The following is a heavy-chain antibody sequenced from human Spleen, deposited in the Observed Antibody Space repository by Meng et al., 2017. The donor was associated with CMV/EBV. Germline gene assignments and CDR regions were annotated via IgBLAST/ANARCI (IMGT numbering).Heavy chain of an antibody. Sequence: GESLKISCAASGFTVSSNYMSWVRQAPGKGLEWVSVIYSGGSTYYADSVKGRFTISRDNSKNTLYLQMNSLRAEDTAVYYCARTSSWYASDFWGQGALVTVSS. D-gene: IGHD6-13*01. V-gene: IGHV3-53*01. CDR3: ARTSSWYASDF. CDR2: IYSGGST. CDR1: GFTVSSNY. J-gene: IGHJ4*02.